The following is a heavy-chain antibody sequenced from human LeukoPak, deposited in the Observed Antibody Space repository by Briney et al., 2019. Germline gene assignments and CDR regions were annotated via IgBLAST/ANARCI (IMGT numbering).Heavy chain of an antibody. J-gene: IGHJ4*02. V-gene: IGHV4-34*01. CDR1: GGSFSGYY. D-gene: IGHD3-10*01. Sequence: SETLSLTCAVYGGSFSGYYWSWIRQPPGKGLEWIGEINHSGSTNYNPSLKSRVTISVDTSKNQFSLKLSSVTAADTAVYYCARALWSPVAQRGVLDYWGQGTLVTVSS. CDR2: INHSGST. CDR3: ARALWSPVAQRGVLDY.